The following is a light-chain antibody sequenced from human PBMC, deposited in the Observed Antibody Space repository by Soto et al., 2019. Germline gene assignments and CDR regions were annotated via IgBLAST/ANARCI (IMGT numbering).Light chain of an antibody. CDR1: SSDVGSYNL. J-gene: IGLJ2*01. V-gene: IGLV2-23*01. CDR2: EGS. CDR3: CSDAVGSTLV. Sequence: QSALTQPASVSGSPGQSITISCTGTSSDVGSYNLVSWHQQHPGKAPKLMIYEGSKRPSGVSHRFSGSKSGNTASLTISGLQAEDETDYYCCSDAVGSTLVFGGGTKVTVL.